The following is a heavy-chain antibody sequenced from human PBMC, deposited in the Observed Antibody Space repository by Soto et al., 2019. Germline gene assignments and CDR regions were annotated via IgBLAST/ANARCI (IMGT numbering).Heavy chain of an antibody. CDR1: GFTLSGYA. Sequence: GGALRLSRAASGFTLSGYAIRWVRPAPGKGLELVSAISGRCDSTYYADSVKGRFTISRDNSKNTLYLQMNSLRAEDTAVYYCANSRGDSYGFLDYWGQGTLVTVSS. D-gene: IGHD5-18*01. CDR2: ISGRCDST. CDR3: ANSRGDSYGFLDY. V-gene: IGHV3-23*01. J-gene: IGHJ4*02.